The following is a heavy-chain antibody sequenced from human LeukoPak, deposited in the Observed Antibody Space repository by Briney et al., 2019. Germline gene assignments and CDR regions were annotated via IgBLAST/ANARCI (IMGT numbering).Heavy chain of an antibody. CDR2: IYYSGST. J-gene: IGHJ4*02. D-gene: IGHD3-10*01. CDR1: GGSISSYY. CDR3: ARDRYYYISGSYRLFDY. V-gene: IGHV4-59*01. Sequence: SETLSLTCTVSGGSISSYYWSWIRQPPGKGLEWIGYIYYSGSTNYNPSLKSRVTISVDTSKNQFSLKLSSVTAADTAVYYCARDRYYYISGSYRLFDYWGQGTLVTVSS.